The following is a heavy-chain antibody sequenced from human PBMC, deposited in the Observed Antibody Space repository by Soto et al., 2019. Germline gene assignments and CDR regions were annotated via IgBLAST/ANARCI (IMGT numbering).Heavy chain of an antibody. CDR1: GFTFSSEC. D-gene: IGHD6-6*01. CDR3: AKEKYSSSNSNRDY. J-gene: IGHJ4*02. V-gene: IGHV3-30*18. CDR2: ISYDGSNK. Sequence: GSPRLSCAAPGFTFSSECMHWVRQAPGKGLEWVAVISYDGSNKYYADSVKGRFTISRDNSKNTLYLQMNSLRAEDTAVYYCAKEKYSSSNSNRDYWGQGTLVTVSS.